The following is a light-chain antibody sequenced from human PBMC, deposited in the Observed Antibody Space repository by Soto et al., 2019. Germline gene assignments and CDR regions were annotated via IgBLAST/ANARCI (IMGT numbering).Light chain of an antibody. CDR2: EVS. V-gene: IGLV2-14*01. Sequence: QSALTQPASVSGSPGQSITISCTGTSSDVGGYNYVSWYQQHPGKAPKLMIYEVSNRPSGVSNRFSGSKSGNTASLTISGLQAADDADYYYGTYSTRSYPSYVFGAGTKAAVL. CDR3: GTYSTRSYPSYV. CDR1: SSDVGGYNY. J-gene: IGLJ1*01.